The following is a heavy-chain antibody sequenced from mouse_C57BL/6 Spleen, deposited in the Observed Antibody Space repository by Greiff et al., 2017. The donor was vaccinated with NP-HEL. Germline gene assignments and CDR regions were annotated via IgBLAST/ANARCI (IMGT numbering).Heavy chain of an antibody. CDR2: IYPGDGDT. J-gene: IGHJ1*03. Sequence: QVQLQQSGAELVKPGASVKISCKASGYAFSSYWMNWVKQRPGKGLEWIGQIYPGDGDTNYNGKFKGKATLTADKSSSTAYMQLSSLTSEDSAVYCCARRGISHWYFDVWGTGTTVTVSS. D-gene: IGHD2-4*01. V-gene: IGHV1-80*01. CDR1: GYAFSSYW. CDR3: ARRGISHWYFDV.